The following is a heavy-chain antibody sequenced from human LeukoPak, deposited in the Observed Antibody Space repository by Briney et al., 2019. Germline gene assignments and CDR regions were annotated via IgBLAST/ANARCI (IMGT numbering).Heavy chain of an antibody. CDR2: ISSSSSYI. CDR3: ARDRITGNSNWFDP. J-gene: IGHJ5*02. D-gene: IGHD1-20*01. Sequence: GGSLRLSCAASGFTFSSYSMNWVRQAPGKGLEWVSSISSSSSYIYYADSVKGRFTISRDNAKNSLYLQMNSLRAEDTAVYYCARDRITGNSNWFDPWGQGTLVTVSS. V-gene: IGHV3-21*01. CDR1: GFTFSSYS.